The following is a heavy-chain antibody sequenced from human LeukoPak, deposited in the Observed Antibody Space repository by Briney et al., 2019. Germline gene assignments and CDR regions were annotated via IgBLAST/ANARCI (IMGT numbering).Heavy chain of an antibody. CDR1: GFTFKNYA. CDR2: ISGSGGST. V-gene: IGHV3-23*01. D-gene: IGHD2-2*01. J-gene: IGHJ4*02. Sequence: GGSLRLSCAASGFTFKNYAMSWVRQAPGKGLEWVSGISGSGGSTYYADSVEGRSTISRDNSKNTLYLQMNSLRAEDTAVYYCAKGSVSVVVPAVIPYYWGQGTLVTVSS. CDR3: AKGSVSVVVPAVIPYY.